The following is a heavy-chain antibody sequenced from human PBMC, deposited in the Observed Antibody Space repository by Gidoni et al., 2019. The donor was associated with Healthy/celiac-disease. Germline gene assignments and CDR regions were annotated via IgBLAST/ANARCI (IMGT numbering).Heavy chain of an antibody. CDR2: ISSSSSYI. CDR1: GFPFSSYS. Sequence: EVQLVESGGGLVKPGGSLGLSGAASGFPFSSYSMNWVRQAPGKGLEWVSSISSSSSYIYYADSVKGRFTISRDNAKNSLYLQMNSLRAEDTAVYYCARGIGGDFDYWGQGTLVTVSS. V-gene: IGHV3-21*01. J-gene: IGHJ4*02. CDR3: ARGIGGDFDY. D-gene: IGHD3-16*01.